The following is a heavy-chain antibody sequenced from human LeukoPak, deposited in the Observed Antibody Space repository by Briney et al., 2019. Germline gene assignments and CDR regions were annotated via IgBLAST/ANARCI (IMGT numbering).Heavy chain of an antibody. CDR3: AKESGKFDY. Sequence: PGGSLRLSCAASGFTFDDYAMHWVRQAPGKSLEWVSLISGDGVSTFYADSVKGRFSISRDNSKNSLYLEMNSLRTEDAAMYYCAKESGKFDYWGQGTLVAVSS. V-gene: IGHV3-43*02. CDR1: GFTFDDYA. J-gene: IGHJ4*02. CDR2: ISGDGVST.